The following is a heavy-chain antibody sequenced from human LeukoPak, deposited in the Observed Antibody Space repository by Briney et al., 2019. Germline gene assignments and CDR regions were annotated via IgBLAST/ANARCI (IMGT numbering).Heavy chain of an antibody. D-gene: IGHD3-10*01. CDR3: ARRRGYYYGSALRPFDY. CDR1: GGSFSGYY. Sequence: SSETLSLTCAVYGGSFSGYYWSWIRQPPGKGLEWIGEINHSGSTNYNPSLKSRVTISVDTSKNQFSLKLSSVAAADTAVYYCARRRGYYYGSALRPFDYWGQGTLVTVSS. J-gene: IGHJ4*02. V-gene: IGHV4-34*01. CDR2: INHSGST.